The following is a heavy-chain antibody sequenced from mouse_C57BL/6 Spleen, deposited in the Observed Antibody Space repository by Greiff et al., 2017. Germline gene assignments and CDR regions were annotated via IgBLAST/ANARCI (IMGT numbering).Heavy chain of an antibody. V-gene: IGHV5-17*01. CDR2: ISSGSSTL. Sequence: EVQVVESGGGLVKPGGSLKLSCAASGFTFRDSGMHWVRQAPEKGLEWVAYISSGSSTLYYADTVKGRFTISRDHAKNTLFLQITSLRSEDTAMYYCARLYDYDNAMDYWGQGTSVTVSS. CDR1: GFTFRDSG. D-gene: IGHD2-4*01. J-gene: IGHJ4*01. CDR3: ARLYDYDNAMDY.